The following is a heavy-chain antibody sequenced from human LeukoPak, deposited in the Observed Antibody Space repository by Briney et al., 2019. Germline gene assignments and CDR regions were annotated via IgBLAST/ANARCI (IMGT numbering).Heavy chain of an antibody. D-gene: IGHD3-10*01. Sequence: SVKVSCEASGGTFSSYAISWVRQAPGQGLEWMGGIIPIFGTANYAQKFQGRVTITTDESTSTAYMELSSLRSEDTAVYYCARDRSYGSGSPHFDYWGQGTLVTVSS. CDR3: ARDRSYGSGSPHFDY. CDR1: GGTFSSYA. CDR2: IIPIFGTA. V-gene: IGHV1-69*05. J-gene: IGHJ4*02.